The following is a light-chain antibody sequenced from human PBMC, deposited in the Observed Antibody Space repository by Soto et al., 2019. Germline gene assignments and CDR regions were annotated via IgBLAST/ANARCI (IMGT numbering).Light chain of an antibody. CDR1: SSNIGAGYD. CDR3: QSYDSSLSGHYV. V-gene: IGLV1-40*01. CDR2: GNS. Sequence: QPVLTQPPSVSGAPGQRVTISCTGSSSNIGAGYDVRWYQQLPGTAPKLLIYGNSNRPSGVPDRFSGSKSGTSASLAITGLQAEDEADYYCQSYDSSLSGHYVFGTGTKVTVL. J-gene: IGLJ1*01.